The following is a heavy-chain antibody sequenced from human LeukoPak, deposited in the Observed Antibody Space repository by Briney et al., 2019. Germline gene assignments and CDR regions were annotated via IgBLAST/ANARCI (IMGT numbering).Heavy chain of an antibody. CDR3: ARDEGYSNYVAD. J-gene: IGHJ4*02. CDR1: GGTFSSYA. Sequence: SVKVSCKASGGTFSSYAISWVRQAPGQGLEWMRRIIPILGIANYAQKFQGRVTITADKSTSTAYMELSSLRSEDTAVYYCARDEGYSNYVADWGQGTLVTVSS. D-gene: IGHD4-11*01. CDR2: IIPILGIA. V-gene: IGHV1-69*04.